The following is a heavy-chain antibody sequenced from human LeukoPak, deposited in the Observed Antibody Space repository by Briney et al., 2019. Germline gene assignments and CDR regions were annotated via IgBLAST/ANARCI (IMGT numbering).Heavy chain of an antibody. Sequence: ASVKVSCKASGYTFTGYYMHWVRQAPGQGLEWMGWINPNSGGTNYAQKFQGWVTMTRDTSISTAYMELSRLRSDDTAVYYCAREHGGNPVDYYGMDVWGQGTTVTVSS. V-gene: IGHV1-2*04. CDR1: GYTFTGYY. D-gene: IGHD4-23*01. J-gene: IGHJ6*02. CDR2: INPNSGGT. CDR3: AREHGGNPVDYYGMDV.